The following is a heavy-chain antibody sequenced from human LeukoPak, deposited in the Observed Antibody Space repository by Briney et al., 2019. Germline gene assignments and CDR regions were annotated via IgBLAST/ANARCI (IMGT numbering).Heavy chain of an antibody. J-gene: IGHJ3*02. CDR3: AAYCSSTSCLENAFDI. CDR1: GFTFSSDA. V-gene: IGHV3-23*01. CDR2: ISGSGGST. D-gene: IGHD2-2*01. Sequence: PGGSLRLSCAASGFTFSSDAMSWVRQAPGKGLEWVSAISGSGGSTYYADSVKGRFTISRDNSKNTLYLQMNSLRAEDTAVYYCAAYCSSTSCLENAFDIWGQGTMVTVSS.